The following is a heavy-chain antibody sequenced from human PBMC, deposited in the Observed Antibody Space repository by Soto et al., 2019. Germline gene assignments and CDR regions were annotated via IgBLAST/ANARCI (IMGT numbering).Heavy chain of an antibody. J-gene: IGHJ4*02. CDR3: VRDLNGSGDY. Sequence: SETLSLTCTVSGGSTTSDYWSLIRRPPGKGLEWLGYIFHSLGAKYNPYLGSRGTISLDTSKNQLSLSLRSVTAADTAIYFCVRDLNGSGDYWGQGTLVTVSS. D-gene: IGHD3-10*01. V-gene: IGHV4-59*01. CDR1: GGSTTSDY. CDR2: IFHSLGA.